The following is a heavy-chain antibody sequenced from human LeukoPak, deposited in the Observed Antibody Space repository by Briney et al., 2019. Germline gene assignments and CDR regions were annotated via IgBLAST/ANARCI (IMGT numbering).Heavy chain of an antibody. J-gene: IGHJ4*02. D-gene: IGHD2-8*01. CDR1: GYTFTSYG. Sequence: GASVKVSCKASGYTFTSYGISWVRQAPGQGLEWMGWINPNSGGTNYAQKFQGRVTMTRDTSISTAYMELSRLRSDDTAVYYCARAIGGYYGYWGQGTLVTVSS. CDR3: ARAIGGYYGY. CDR2: INPNSGGT. V-gene: IGHV1-2*02.